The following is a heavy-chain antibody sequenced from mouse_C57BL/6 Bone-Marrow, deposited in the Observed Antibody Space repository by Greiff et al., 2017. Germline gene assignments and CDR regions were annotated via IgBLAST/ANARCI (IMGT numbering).Heavy chain of an antibody. CDR3: ARFYYGNYYFDY. D-gene: IGHD2-1*01. Sequence: VQVVESGAELVRPGTSVKMSCKASGYTFTNYWIGWAKQRPGHGLEWIGDIYPGGGYTNYNEKFKGKATLTADKSSSTAYMQFSSLTSEDSAIYYCARFYYGNYYFDYWGQGTTLTVSS. CDR1: GYTFTNYW. CDR2: IYPGGGYT. J-gene: IGHJ2*01. V-gene: IGHV1-63*01.